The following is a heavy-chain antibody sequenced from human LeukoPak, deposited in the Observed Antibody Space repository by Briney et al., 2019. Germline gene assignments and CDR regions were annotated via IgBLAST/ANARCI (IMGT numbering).Heavy chain of an antibody. CDR1: GGSFSGYY. CDR3: ASRPEAGYGDLLFDY. J-gene: IGHJ4*02. CDR2: INHSGST. Sequence: SETLPLTCAVYGGSFSGYYWSWIRQPPGKGLEWIGEINHSGSTNYNPSLKSRVTISVDTSKNQFSLKLSSVTAADTAVYYCASRPEAGYGDLLFDYWGQGTLVTVSS. D-gene: IGHD4-17*01. V-gene: IGHV4-34*01.